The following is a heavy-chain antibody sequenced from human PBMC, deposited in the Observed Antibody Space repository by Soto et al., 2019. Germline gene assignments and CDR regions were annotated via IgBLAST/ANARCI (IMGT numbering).Heavy chain of an antibody. CDR2: IKPDGSEQ. CDR3: ARGNWNYYYGFDV. CDR1: ELTFDKYY. J-gene: IGHJ6*02. V-gene: IGHV3-7*01. D-gene: IGHD1-20*01. Sequence: SCAASELTFDKYYMTWVRQAPGKGPEWVANIKPDGSEQYYVDSVKGRFTISRDNANNSLYLQMNSLRAEDTAVYFCARGNWNYYYGFDVWGQGTTVTVSS.